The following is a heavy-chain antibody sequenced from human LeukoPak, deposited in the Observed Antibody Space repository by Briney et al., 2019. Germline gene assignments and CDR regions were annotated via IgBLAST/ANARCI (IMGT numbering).Heavy chain of an antibody. CDR1: GFTFSSYG. Sequence: GRSLRLSCAASGFTFSSYGMHWVRQAPGKGLEWVAVIPYDGSNKYYADSVKGRFTISRDNSKNTLYLQMNSLRAEDTAVYYCASLGRDCWGQGTLVTVSS. V-gene: IGHV3-30*03. J-gene: IGHJ4*02. CDR3: ASLGRDC. CDR2: IPYDGSNK. D-gene: IGHD1-26*01.